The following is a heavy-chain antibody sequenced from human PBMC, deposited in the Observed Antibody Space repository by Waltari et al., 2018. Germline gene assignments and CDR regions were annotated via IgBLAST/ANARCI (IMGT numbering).Heavy chain of an antibody. J-gene: IGHJ4*02. CDR3: ARHGYSSSWSGIFDY. CDR1: GGSISSYY. Sequence: QVQLQESGPGLVKPSETLSLTCTVSGGSISSYYWSWIRQPPGKELEWIGYIYYSGSTNYNPSLKSRVTISVDTSKNQFSLKLSSVTAADTAVYYCARHGYSSSWSGIFDYWGQGTLVTVSS. D-gene: IGHD6-13*01. CDR2: IYYSGST. V-gene: IGHV4-59*01.